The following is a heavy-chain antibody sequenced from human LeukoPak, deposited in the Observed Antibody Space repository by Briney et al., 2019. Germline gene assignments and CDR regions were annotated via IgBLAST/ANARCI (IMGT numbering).Heavy chain of an antibody. CDR1: GGSISCGSYY. Sequence: SETLSLTCTVSGGSISCGSYYWIWIRQPAGKGLEWIGRTYNSGSTNYNPSLKSRVTISVDTSKNQFSLKLSSVTAADTAVYCCARDPGPGYARGWYFDLWGRGTLVTVSS. V-gene: IGHV4-61*02. CDR2: TYNSGST. D-gene: IGHD5-18*01. J-gene: IGHJ2*01. CDR3: ARDPGPGYARGWYFDL.